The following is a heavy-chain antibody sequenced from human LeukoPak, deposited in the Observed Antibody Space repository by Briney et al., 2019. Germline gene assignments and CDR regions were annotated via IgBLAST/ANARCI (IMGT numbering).Heavy chain of an antibody. V-gene: IGHV3-21*01. CDR2: ISSSGTSI. CDR1: GFTVSHYN. CDR3: ARDPIDGYKENYDC. D-gene: IGHD5-24*01. J-gene: IGHJ4*02. Sequence: GGSLRLSCAASGFTVSHYNMNWVRQALGKRLEWVSSISSSGTSISYADSVKGRFTMSTDSATNSLYLQMNNLRAEDTAIYYCARDPIDGYKENYDCWGQGILVTVSS.